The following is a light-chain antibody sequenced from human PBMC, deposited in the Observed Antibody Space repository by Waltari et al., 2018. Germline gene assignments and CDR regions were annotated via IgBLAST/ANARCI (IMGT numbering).Light chain of an antibody. CDR3: QQYNNWPGA. CDR1: QYVSNN. Sequence: ETVMTQSTVTLSVSPGESVTLSCTTSQYVSNNLAWYQPKPGQSPRLLIYGASTRATGVPARFSGSGSGTSFTLTISSLQSEDFGLYYCQQYNNWPGAFGPGTKVDVE. V-gene: IGKV3-15*01. CDR2: GAS. J-gene: IGKJ3*01.